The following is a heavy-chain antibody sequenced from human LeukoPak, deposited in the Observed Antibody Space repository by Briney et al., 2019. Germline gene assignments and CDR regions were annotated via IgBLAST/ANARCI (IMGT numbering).Heavy chain of an antibody. CDR3: AVQIVVVITTAFDY. V-gene: IGHV3-23*01. D-gene: IGHD3-22*01. Sequence: GGSLRLSCAASGFTFSSYAMSWVRQAPGKGLEWVSAISGSGGSTYYADSVKGRFTISRDNSKNTLYLQMNSLRAKDTAVYYCAVQIVVVITTAFDYWGQGTLVTVSS. CDR1: GFTFSSYA. J-gene: IGHJ4*02. CDR2: ISGSGGST.